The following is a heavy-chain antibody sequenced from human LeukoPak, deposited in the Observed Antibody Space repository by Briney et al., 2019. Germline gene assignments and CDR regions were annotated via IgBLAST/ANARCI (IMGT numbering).Heavy chain of an antibody. CDR2: INHSGST. CDR3: ARTGYGYNYFDY. J-gene: IGHJ4*02. CDR1: GGSFSGYY. D-gene: IGHD3-16*01. Sequence: SETLSLTCAVYGGSFSGYYWSWIRQPPGKGLEWIGEINHSGSTNYNPSLKSRVTISVDTSKNQFSLKLSSVTAEDTAVYYCARTGYGYNYFDYWGQGTLVTVSS. V-gene: IGHV4-34*01.